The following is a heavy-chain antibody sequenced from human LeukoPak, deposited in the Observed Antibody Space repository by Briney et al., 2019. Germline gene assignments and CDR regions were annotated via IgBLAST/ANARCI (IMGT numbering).Heavy chain of an antibody. J-gene: IGHJ4*02. CDR3: ASLGLRLGELPPLL. CDR2: INPNSGGT. D-gene: IGHD3-16*01. Sequence: ASVKVSCKASGYTFTGYYMHWVRQAPGQGLERMGWINPNSGGTNYAQKFQGRVTMTRDTSISTAYMELSRLRSDDTAVYYCASLGLRLGELPPLLWGQGTLVTVSS. V-gene: IGHV1-2*02. CDR1: GYTFTGYY.